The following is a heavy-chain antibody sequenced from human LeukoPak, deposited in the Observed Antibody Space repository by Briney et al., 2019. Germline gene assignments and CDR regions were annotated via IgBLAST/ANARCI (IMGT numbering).Heavy chain of an antibody. CDR2: IYYSGST. V-gene: IGHV4-59*08. Sequence: SETLSLTCTVSGGSISSYYWSRIRQPPGKGLEWIGYIYYSGSTNYNPSLKSRVTILVDTSKTQFSLRLSSVTAADTAVYYCARVTRSGVSVDYWGQGTLVTVSS. CDR1: GGSISSYY. J-gene: IGHJ4*02. D-gene: IGHD3-10*01. CDR3: ARVTRSGVSVDY.